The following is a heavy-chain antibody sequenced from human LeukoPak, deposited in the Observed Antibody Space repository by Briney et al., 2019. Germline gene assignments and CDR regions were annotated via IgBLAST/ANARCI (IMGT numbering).Heavy chain of an antibody. CDR2: IWYDGSNK. J-gene: IGHJ4*02. CDR3: ARDYGWYFDY. D-gene: IGHD6-19*01. V-gene: IGHV3-33*01. Sequence: GRSMRLSCATSGFTLSSHGIHWVRQAPGKGLEWVAVIWYDGSNKYYADSVQGRFTISRDNSQNTVYLQMDSLRAEDTAVYYCARDYGWYFDYWGQGTLVTVSS. CDR1: GFTLSSHG.